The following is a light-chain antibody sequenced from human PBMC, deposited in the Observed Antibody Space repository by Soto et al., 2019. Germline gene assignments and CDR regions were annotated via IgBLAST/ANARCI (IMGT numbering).Light chain of an antibody. J-gene: IGKJ1*01. CDR3: QQYKNWPPTT. Sequence: EIVITQSPSTLSVSPGERATLSCRASQSVSGNLAWYQQKPGQAPRLLIYGASTRATGIPTRFRGSGSGTEFTLTVTSLQSEDFATYYCQQYKNWPPTTFGQGTKVDIK. CDR1: QSVSGN. CDR2: GAS. V-gene: IGKV3-15*01.